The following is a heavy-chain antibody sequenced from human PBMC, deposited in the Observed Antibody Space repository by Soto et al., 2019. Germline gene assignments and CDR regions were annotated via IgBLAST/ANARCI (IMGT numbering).Heavy chain of an antibody. Sequence: PSETLSLTCAVYGGSFSDYYWDWIRQPPGKGLEWIGEINHSGSTNYNPSLKSRVTISVDTSKNQFSLKLTSVTAADTAVYYCARDKITGLFDYWSQGTLVTVSS. V-gene: IGHV4-34*01. J-gene: IGHJ4*02. D-gene: IGHD2-8*02. CDR3: ARDKITGLFDY. CDR1: GGSFSDYY. CDR2: INHSGST.